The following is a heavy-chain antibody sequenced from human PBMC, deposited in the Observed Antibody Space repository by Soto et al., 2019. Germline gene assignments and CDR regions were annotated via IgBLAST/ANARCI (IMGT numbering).Heavy chain of an antibody. CDR1: RGSSRNGNYY. CDR3: AKNGTTRPWPEP. D-gene: IGHD1-1*01. V-gene: IGHV4-31*02. CDR2: IYYIVTT. J-gene: IGHJ5*02. Sequence: TRSLSWTVPRGSSRNGNYYCGWIRQIPGTGLEWSGNIYYIVTTSYNPSRKSRVTISIDPSMNQFSLKLRSVVAADTAIYYCAKNGTTRPWPEPLGQGTLVPVS.